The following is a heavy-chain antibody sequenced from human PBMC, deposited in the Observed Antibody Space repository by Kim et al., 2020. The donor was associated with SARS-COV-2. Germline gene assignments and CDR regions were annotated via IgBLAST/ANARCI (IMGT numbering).Heavy chain of an antibody. J-gene: IGHJ6*02. Sequence: DSVKGRFTISRDNSKNTLYLQMNSLRAEDTAVYYCARDVVNEAYYSGMDVWGQGTTVTVSS. V-gene: IGHV3-53*01. CDR3: ARDVVNEAYYSGMDV. D-gene: IGHD3-22*01.